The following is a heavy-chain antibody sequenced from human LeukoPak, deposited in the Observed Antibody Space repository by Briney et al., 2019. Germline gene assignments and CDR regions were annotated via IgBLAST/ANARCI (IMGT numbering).Heavy chain of an antibody. CDR3: ATTRPHSSSWFDY. J-gene: IGHJ4*02. D-gene: IGHD6-13*01. CDR1: GGSISSGDYY. V-gene: IGHV4-31*03. CDR2: IYYSGST. Sequence: SQTLSLTCTVSGGSISSGDYYWSWIRQHPGKGLEWIGYIYYSGSTYYIPSLKSRVTISVDTSKNQFSLKLSSVTAADTAVYYCATTRPHSSSWFDYWGQGTLVTVSS.